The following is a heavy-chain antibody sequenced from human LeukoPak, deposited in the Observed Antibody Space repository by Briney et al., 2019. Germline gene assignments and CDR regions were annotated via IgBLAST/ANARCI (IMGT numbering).Heavy chain of an antibody. V-gene: IGHV4-59*01. Sequence: SSETLSLTCTVSGGSISSYYWSWIRQPPGKGLEWIGYIYYSGSTNYNPSLKSRVTISVGTSKNQFSLKLSSVTAADTAVYYCARQYYYYGMDVWGQGTTVTVSS. J-gene: IGHJ6*02. CDR3: ARQYYYYGMDV. CDR2: IYYSGST. CDR1: GGSISSYY.